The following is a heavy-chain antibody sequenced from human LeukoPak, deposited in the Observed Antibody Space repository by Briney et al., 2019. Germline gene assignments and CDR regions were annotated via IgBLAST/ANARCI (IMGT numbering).Heavy chain of an antibody. CDR1: GFTFSSYA. CDR3: AKERYCSSTSCYAFSWFDP. Sequence: GGSLRLSCAASGFTFSSYAMSWVRQAPGKGLEWVSAISGSGGSTYYADSVKGRFTISRDNSKTPLYLQMNSLRAEDTAVYYCAKERYCSSTSCYAFSWFDPWGQGTLVTVS. CDR2: ISGSGGST. D-gene: IGHD2-2*01. J-gene: IGHJ5*02. V-gene: IGHV3-23*01.